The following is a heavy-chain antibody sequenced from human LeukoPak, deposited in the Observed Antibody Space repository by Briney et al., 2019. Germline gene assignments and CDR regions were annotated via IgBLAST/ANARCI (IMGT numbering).Heavy chain of an antibody. CDR2: INPNRGGT. Sequence: ASVKVSCKASGYTLTGYYMHWVRQAPGQGREWMGWINPNRGGTKSAQKFQGRVTMTSDASISTAYMELSSLRSDDTAVYYCASRPDQHLLYYFDYWGQGALVTVSS. J-gene: IGHJ4*02. D-gene: IGHD2-15*01. CDR1: GYTLTGYY. V-gene: IGHV1-2*02. CDR3: ASRPDQHLLYYFDY.